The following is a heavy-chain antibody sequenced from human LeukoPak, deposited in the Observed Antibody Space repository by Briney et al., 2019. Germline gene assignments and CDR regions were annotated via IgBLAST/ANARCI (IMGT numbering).Heavy chain of an antibody. Sequence: GGSLGLSCAASAFTFSTHTMNWFRQAPGEGLEWVSSISSSSYYIHYADSVKGRFTISRDNAKNSLFLQMNRLRAEDTAMYYCARVTGGSSWYGAADYWGQGTLVTVSS. CDR3: ARVTGGSSWYGAADY. D-gene: IGHD6-13*01. V-gene: IGHV3-21*01. CDR2: ISSSSYYI. CDR1: AFTFSTHT. J-gene: IGHJ4*02.